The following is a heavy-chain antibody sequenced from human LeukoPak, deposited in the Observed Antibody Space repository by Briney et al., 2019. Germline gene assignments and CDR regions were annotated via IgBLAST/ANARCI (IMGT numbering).Heavy chain of an antibody. D-gene: IGHD6-13*01. CDR2: IYPGDSDT. CDR3: ASSIQREGSSWLPFDF. V-gene: IGHV5-51*01. J-gene: IGHJ4*02. Sequence: GECLKTPARWAGYRVAKEWIAWGRPIPAKGMEWRGIIYPGDSDTRYRPSSQGQVTISADKSIRTAYLQWSSLKASDTAMYYCASSIQREGSSWLPFDFWGQGTLVTVSS. CDR1: GYRVAKEW.